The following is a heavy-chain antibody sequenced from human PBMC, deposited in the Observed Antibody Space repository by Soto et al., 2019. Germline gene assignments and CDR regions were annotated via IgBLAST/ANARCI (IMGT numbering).Heavy chain of an antibody. J-gene: IGHJ6*02. CDR3: ARHPDPYYGMDV. V-gene: IGHV5-51*01. CDR2: IYPGNSNT. Sequence: GESLKISCQGSGYSFTNYWIGWVRQMPGTGLEWLGIIYPGNSNTRYSPSFEGQVTMSVDKSINTAYLQWSSLRASDTAIYFCARHPDPYYGMDVWGQGITVTVSS. CDR1: GYSFTNYW.